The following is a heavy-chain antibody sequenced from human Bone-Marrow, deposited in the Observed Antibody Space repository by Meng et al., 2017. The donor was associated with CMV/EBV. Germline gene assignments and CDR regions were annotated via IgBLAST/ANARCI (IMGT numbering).Heavy chain of an antibody. CDR1: GGSFSGYY. D-gene: IGHD2-2*01. Sequence: SETLSLTCAVYGGSFSGYYWSWIRQPPGKGLEWIGEINHSGSTNYNPSLKSRVTISVDTSKNQFSLKLSSVTAADTAVYYCARYCSSTSCYGFDPWGEGTLVTFSS. J-gene: IGHJ5*02. V-gene: IGHV4-34*01. CDR3: ARYCSSTSCYGFDP. CDR2: INHSGST.